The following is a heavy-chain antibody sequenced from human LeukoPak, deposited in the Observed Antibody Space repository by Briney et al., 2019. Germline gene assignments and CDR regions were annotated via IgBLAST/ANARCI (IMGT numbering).Heavy chain of an antibody. J-gene: IGHJ4*02. Sequence: GGSLRLSCAASGFIFDDYAVHWVRQAPGKGLEWVSLISGDGGGPYYADSVKGRFTISRDNSKNSLYLRMNSLRAEDTAFYYCAKQGGGTSLDYWGQGTLVTVSS. CDR3: AKQGGGTSLDY. V-gene: IGHV3-43*02. D-gene: IGHD3-16*01. CDR1: GFIFDDYA. CDR2: ISGDGGGP.